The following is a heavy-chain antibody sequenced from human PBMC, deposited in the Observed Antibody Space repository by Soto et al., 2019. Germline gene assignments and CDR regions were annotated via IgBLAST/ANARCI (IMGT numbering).Heavy chain of an antibody. CDR2: IYHSGST. D-gene: IGHD2-2*01. CDR3: ARVPDR. Sequence: QLQLQESGSGLVKPSQTLSLTCAVSGGSISSGGYSWSWIRQPPGKGLEWIGYIYHSGSTYYNPSLMGRVNISLDRSKNQFSLTLSSVTDAATAGYYCARVPDRWGQGTLVTVSS. CDR1: GGSISSGGYS. J-gene: IGHJ5*02. V-gene: IGHV4-30-2*01.